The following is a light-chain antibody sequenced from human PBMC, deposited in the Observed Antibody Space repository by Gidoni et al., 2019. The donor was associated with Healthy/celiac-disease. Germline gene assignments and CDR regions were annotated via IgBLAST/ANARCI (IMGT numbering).Light chain of an antibody. CDR3: QQDNSYSQT. Sequence: DIQMAQSPSTLSASVGDRVTIPCRASQSISSWVAWYQQKPGKAPKLLIDKASSLESGVPSRFSGSGSGTEFTLTSSSLQADDVATYYCQQDNSYSQTFGQGTKVEIK. J-gene: IGKJ1*01. V-gene: IGKV1-5*03. CDR2: KAS. CDR1: QSISSW.